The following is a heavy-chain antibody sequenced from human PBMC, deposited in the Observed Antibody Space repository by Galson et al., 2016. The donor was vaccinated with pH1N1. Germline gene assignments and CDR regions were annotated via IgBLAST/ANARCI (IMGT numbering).Heavy chain of an antibody. J-gene: IGHJ5*02. V-gene: IGHV1-69*05. CDR2: INPIFDTP. CDR3: AKDGGIGGGFDP. Sequence: SCKAAGGPFTTYAITWLRHAPGQGLEWMGGINPIFDTPNYAQKFQGRLTITTDEYTGTAYMELGSLTSVDTAIYYCAKDGGIGGGFDPWCQGTLVTVSS. CDR1: GGPFTTYA. D-gene: IGHD3-16*01.